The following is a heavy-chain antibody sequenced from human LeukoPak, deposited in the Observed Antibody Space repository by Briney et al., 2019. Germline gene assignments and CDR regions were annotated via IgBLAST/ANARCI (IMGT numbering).Heavy chain of an antibody. Sequence: SETLSLTCTVSGGSISVYYCSWIRQPPGKGLDWVGYLYYSGSTNYNPSLKSRVTISVDTSKNQFSLKLSSVTAADTAVYYCARGPRSSYYDNSGYYSTSYYFDYWGQGTLDTVSS. J-gene: IGHJ4*02. CDR3: ARGPRSSYYDNSGYYSTSYYFDY. CDR2: LYYSGST. CDR1: GGSISVYY. D-gene: IGHD3-22*01. V-gene: IGHV4-59*01.